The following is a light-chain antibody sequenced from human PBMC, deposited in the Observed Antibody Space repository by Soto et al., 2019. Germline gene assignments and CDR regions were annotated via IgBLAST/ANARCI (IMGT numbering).Light chain of an antibody. CDR2: GAS. J-gene: IGKJ4*01. CDR3: QQRINWPLT. V-gene: IGKV3-11*01. CDR1: QSISSH. Sequence: EIVLTQSPATLSLSPGERATLSCRASQSISSHLAWYQQKPGQAPRLLIYGASNRATGIPARFSGSRSGTYFTLTISSLEPEDFAVYYCQQRINWPLTFGGGTKVEIK.